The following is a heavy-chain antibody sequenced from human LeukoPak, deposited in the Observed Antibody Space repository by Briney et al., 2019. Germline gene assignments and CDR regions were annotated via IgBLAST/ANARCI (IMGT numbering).Heavy chain of an antibody. CDR1: GFTFSSYA. Sequence: GGSLRLSCAASGFTFSSYAMSWVRQAPGKGLEWVSAISGSGGSTYYADSVKGRFTISRDNSKNTLYLQMNSLRAEDTAVYYCAKGDLFWSGYEGFDAWGQGTLVTVSS. CDR2: ISGSGGST. V-gene: IGHV3-23*01. CDR3: AKGDLFWSGYEGFDA. D-gene: IGHD3-3*01. J-gene: IGHJ5*02.